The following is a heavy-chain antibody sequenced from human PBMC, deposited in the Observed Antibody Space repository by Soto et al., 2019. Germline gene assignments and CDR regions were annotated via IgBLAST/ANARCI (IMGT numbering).Heavy chain of an antibody. D-gene: IGHD1-26*01. CDR1: GFTFSSYG. J-gene: IGHJ5*02. CDR2: IWYDGSNK. V-gene: IGHV3-33*01. Sequence: XEFLRLSCAASGFTFSSYGMHWVRQAPGKGLEWVAVIWYDGSNKYYADSVKGRFAISRDNSKNTLYLQMNSLRAEDTAVYYCARDSGILPRVPNWFDPWGQGTLVTVSS. CDR3: ARDSGILPRVPNWFDP.